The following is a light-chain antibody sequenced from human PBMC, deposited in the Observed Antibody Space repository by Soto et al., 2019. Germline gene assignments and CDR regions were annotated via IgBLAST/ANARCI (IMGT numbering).Light chain of an antibody. CDR3: QQYYSTPPMYT. V-gene: IGKV4-1*01. CDR2: WAS. J-gene: IGKJ2*01. Sequence: DIVMTQSPDSLAVSLGERATINCKSSQRVLYSSNNKNYLAWYQQKPGQPPKLLIYWASTRESGVPDRFSGSGSWTDFTLTISSLQAEDVAVYYCQQYYSTPPMYTFGQGTKLEIK. CDR1: QRVLYSSNNKNY.